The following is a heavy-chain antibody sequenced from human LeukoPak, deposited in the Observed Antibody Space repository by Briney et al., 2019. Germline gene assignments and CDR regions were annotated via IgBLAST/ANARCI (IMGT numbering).Heavy chain of an antibody. V-gene: IGHV1-2*02. CDR2: INPNSGGT. CDR3: ATIAARQFDY. D-gene: IGHD6-6*01. J-gene: IGHJ4*02. Sequence: VASVKVSCKASGYTFTGHYMHWVRQAPGQGLEWMGWINPNSGGTNYAQNFQGRVTMTRDTSISTAYMELSRLRSDDTAVYYCATIAARQFDYWGQGTLVTVSS. CDR1: GYTFTGHY.